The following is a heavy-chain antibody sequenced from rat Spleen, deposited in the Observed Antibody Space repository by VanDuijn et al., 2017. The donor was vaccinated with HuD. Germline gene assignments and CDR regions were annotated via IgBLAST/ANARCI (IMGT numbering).Heavy chain of an antibody. V-gene: IGHV5-7*01. D-gene: IGHD4-3*01. J-gene: IGHJ4*01. CDR3: ARHNSGYGYVMDA. CDR1: GFTFSDYN. CDR2: ISYDGSST. Sequence: EVQLVESGGGLVQPGRSLKLSCAASGFTFSDYNMAWVRQAPKKGLEWVATISYDGSSTYYRDPVKGRFTISRDNAKSTLYLQMDSLRSEDTATYYCARHNSGYGYVMDAWGQGASVTVSS.